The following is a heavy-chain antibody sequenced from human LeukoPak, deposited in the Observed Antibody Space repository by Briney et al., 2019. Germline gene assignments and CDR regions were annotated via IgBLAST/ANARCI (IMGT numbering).Heavy chain of an antibody. CDR3: AREGGIIGYSYGHFDY. CDR2: IIPIFGTA. D-gene: IGHD5-18*01. Sequence: ASVKVSCKASGGTFSSYAISWVRQAPGQGLEWMGGIIPIFGTANYAQKFQGRVTITADEFTSTAYMELSSLRSEDTAVYYCAREGGIIGYSYGHFDYWGQGTLVTVSS. CDR1: GGTFSSYA. J-gene: IGHJ4*02. V-gene: IGHV1-69*13.